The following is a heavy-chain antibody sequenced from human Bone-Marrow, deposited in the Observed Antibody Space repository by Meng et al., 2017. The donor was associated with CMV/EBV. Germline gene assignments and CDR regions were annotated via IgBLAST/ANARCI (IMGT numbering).Heavy chain of an antibody. CDR2: IDWDDDK. V-gene: IGHV2-70D*14. J-gene: IGHJ6*02. Sequence: SGPTLVKPTQTLTLTCTFSGFSLSTSGMRVSWIRQPPGKALEWLARIDWDDDKFYSTSLKTRLTISKDTSKNQVVLTMTNMDPVDTATYYCARSWYSSSLYGMDVWGQGTTVTVPS. CDR1: GFSLSTSGMR. CDR3: ARSWYSSSLYGMDV. D-gene: IGHD6-6*01.